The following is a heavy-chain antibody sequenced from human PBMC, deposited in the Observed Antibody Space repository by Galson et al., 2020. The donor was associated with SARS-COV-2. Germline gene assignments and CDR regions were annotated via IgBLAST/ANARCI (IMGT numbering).Heavy chain of an antibody. V-gene: IGHV1-46*01. CDR2: VNPSDGST. CDR1: GYTFVYFN. J-gene: IGHJ4*02. Sequence: GASVKVSCKTSGYTFVYFNIQWVRQAPGQGLEWMGKVNPSDGSTTYAQRFQGRVTMTRDTSTSTVYMELVNLIPNDTAVYYCLRLGDDYWGQGTLVTVPS. D-gene: IGHD3-16*01. CDR3: LRLGDDY.